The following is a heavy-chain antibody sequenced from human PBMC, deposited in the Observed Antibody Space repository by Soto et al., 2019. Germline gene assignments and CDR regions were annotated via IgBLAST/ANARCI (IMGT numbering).Heavy chain of an antibody. CDR1: GFTFSNAW. V-gene: IGHV3-15*01. CDR2: IKSKTDGGTT. J-gene: IGHJ6*02. D-gene: IGHD1-26*01. CDR3: TTDGGGSYYLAYYYYGMDV. Sequence: PGGSLRLSCAASGFTFSNAWMSWVRQAPGKGLEWVGRIKSKTDGGTTDYAAPVKGRFTISRDDSKNTLYLQMNSLKTEDTAVYYCTTDGGGSYYLAYYYYGMDVWGQGTTVTVSS.